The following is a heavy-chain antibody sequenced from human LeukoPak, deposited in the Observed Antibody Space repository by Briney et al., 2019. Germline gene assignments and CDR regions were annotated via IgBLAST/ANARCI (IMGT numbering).Heavy chain of an antibody. CDR1: GFTFGTYY. Sequence: GGSLRLSCTASGFTFGTYYMSWVRQAPGKGLEWVSTVRVNGRSTFYADSVKGRFTISRDDSKNTLYLQMNSLRAEDTALYYCAKPGEPSNYYFDYWGQGALVTVSS. V-gene: IGHV3-23*01. D-gene: IGHD1-14*01. CDR2: VRVNGRST. CDR3: AKPGEPSNYYFDY. J-gene: IGHJ4*02.